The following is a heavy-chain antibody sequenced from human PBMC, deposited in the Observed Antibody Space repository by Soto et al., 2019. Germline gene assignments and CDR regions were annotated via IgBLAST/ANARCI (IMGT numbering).Heavy chain of an antibody. J-gene: IGHJ4*02. D-gene: IGHD2-2*01. Sequence: LRLSCVGSGFTFSSYGMHWVRQAPGKGLECVAVISDTGSSHYYAASVEGRFTISRENSKNTLSLHMDRLRVEDTAVYYCAKDRGGDCPDNSCYFGADYWGQGTPVTVS. V-gene: IGHV3-30*18. CDR1: GFTFSSYG. CDR2: ISDTGSSH. CDR3: AKDRGGDCPDNSCYFGADY.